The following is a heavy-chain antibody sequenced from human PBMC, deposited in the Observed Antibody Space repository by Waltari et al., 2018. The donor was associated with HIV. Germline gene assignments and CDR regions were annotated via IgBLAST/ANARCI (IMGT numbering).Heavy chain of an antibody. D-gene: IGHD5-18*01. CDR1: GFTFSSYG. Sequence: GGVVQPGRSLRLSCAASGFTFSSYGMHWVRQAPGKGLEWVAVIWYDGSKKYYADSVKGRFPISRDNSKNTLYLQMNGQRAEDTAVYYCARDGDTAMATYYFDYWGQGTLVTVSS. J-gene: IGHJ4*02. V-gene: IGHV3-33*01. CDR2: IWYDGSKK. CDR3: ARDGDTAMATYYFDY.